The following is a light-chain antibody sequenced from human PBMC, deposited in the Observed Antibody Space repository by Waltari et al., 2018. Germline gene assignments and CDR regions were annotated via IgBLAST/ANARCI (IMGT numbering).Light chain of an antibody. CDR3: QACDSYTAV. J-gene: IGLJ3*02. CDR1: GLGYKF. CDR2: QDT. Sequence: SYELTQSPSVSVSPGQTASITCSGDGLGYKFISWYQQKPGQSTVLVLYQDTKRPSGTPELLVGPTSGITATLTSSETQAMDEADYYCQACDSYTAVFGGGTKLTVL. V-gene: IGLV3-1*01.